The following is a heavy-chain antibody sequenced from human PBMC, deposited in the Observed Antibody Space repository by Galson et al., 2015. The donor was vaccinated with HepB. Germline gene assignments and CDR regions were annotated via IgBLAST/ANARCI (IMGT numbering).Heavy chain of an antibody. CDR2: IYYSGST. V-gene: IGHV4-39*01. CDR1: GGSISSSSYY. J-gene: IGHJ4*02. CDR3: ASPSPRYTLTG. D-gene: IGHD3-9*01. Sequence: SETLSLTCTVSGGSISSSSYYWGWIRQPPGKGLEWIGSIYYSGSTYYNPSLKSRVTISVDTSKNQFSLKLSSVTAADTAVYYCASPSPRYTLTGWGQGTLVTVSS.